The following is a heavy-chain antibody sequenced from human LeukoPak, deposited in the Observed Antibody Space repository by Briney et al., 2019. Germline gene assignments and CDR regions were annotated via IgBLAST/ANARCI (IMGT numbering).Heavy chain of an antibody. V-gene: IGHV4-59*01. J-gene: IGHJ3*02. Sequence: PSETLSLTCTVSGGSISSYYWSWIRQPPGKGLEWIGYIYYSGSTNYNPSLKSRVTISVDTSKNQFSLKLSSVTAADTAVYYCARDRSGFYVDAFDIWGQGTMVTVSS. CDR2: IYYSGST. CDR1: GGSISSYY. D-gene: IGHD3-10*01. CDR3: ARDRSGFYVDAFDI.